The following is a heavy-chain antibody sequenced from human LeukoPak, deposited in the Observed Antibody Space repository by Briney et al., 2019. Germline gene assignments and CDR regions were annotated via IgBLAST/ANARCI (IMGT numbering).Heavy chain of an antibody. Sequence: SETLSLTCTVSGGSISSYYWSWIRQPPGKGLEWIGYSHYSGSTKYNPPLKSRVTVSVDTSKNQFSLKLSSVTAADTAVYYCASSMVRGVYGFDYWGQGTLVTVSS. D-gene: IGHD3-10*01. J-gene: IGHJ4*02. CDR1: GGSISSYY. V-gene: IGHV4-59*08. CDR2: SHYSGST. CDR3: ASSMVRGVYGFDY.